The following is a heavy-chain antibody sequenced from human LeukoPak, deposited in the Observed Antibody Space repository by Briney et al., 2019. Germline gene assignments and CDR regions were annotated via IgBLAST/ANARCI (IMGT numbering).Heavy chain of an antibody. CDR3: AKEGQWLALNYYYGVDV. CDR2: ISPYNGYT. CDR1: GYTFTSYG. D-gene: IGHD6-19*01. V-gene: IGHV1-18*01. J-gene: IGHJ6*02. Sequence: ASVKVSCKASGYTFTSYGISWVRQAPGQGLEWMGWISPYNGYTNYAQKLQGRVTMTTDTSTSTAYMELRTLRSDDTAVYYCAKEGQWLALNYYYGVDVWGRGTTVTVSS.